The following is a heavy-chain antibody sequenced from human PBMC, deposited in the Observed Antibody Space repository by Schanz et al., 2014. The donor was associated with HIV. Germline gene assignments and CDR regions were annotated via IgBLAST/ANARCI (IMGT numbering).Heavy chain of an antibody. V-gene: IGHV3-23*01. CDR1: GFTFSSYA. CDR3: AKARGAFDI. J-gene: IGHJ3*02. Sequence: EVQLLESGGGLVQPGGSLRLSCAASGFTFSSYAMSWVRQAPGKGLAWASAISTSGANTYYADSVKGRFTISRDNSKNTLYLQMNSLRAEDTGVYYCAKARGAFDIWGQGTVVSVSS. CDR2: ISTSGANT.